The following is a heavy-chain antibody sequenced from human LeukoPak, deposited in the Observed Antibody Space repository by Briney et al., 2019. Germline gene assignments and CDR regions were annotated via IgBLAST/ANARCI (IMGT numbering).Heavy chain of an antibody. CDR1: IVPIKNYY. Sequence: SSETLSLTCSFSIVPIKNYYWNWIRQSPGKGLQWIGYIYYTGSTDYNFSLKSRVTISLDTSENHFSLSLSSVTAADSALYFCASSRGPSSSWSFDSWGQGILVTVSS. CDR3: ASSRGPSSSWSFDS. D-gene: IGHD6-13*01. J-gene: IGHJ4*02. CDR2: IYYTGST. V-gene: IGHV4-59*01.